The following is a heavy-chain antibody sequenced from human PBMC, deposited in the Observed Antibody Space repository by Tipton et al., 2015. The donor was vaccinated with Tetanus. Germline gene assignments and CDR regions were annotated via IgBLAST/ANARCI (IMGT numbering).Heavy chain of an antibody. CDR2: ICYSGST. V-gene: IGHV4-30-4*01. CDR3: ARDPAVLRFLEWLPDWYFAL. D-gene: IGHD3-3*01. J-gene: IGHJ2*01. CDR1: GGSISNSNFY. Sequence: TLSLTCTVSGGSISNSNFYWSWIRQPPGKGLEWIGYICYSGSTYYNPSLKGRVTISVDTSKNQFSLKLSSVTAADTAVYYCARDPAVLRFLEWLPDWYFALWGRGTLVTVSS.